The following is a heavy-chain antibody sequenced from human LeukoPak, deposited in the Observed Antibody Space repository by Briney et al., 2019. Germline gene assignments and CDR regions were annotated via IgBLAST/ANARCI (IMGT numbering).Heavy chain of an antibody. V-gene: IGHV1-18*01. CDR2: ISAYNGNT. J-gene: IGHJ6*03. CDR1: GYTFTSYG. D-gene: IGHD2-2*02. CDR3: ARDGPLGVVPAAIRLVYYYYMDV. Sequence: ASVKVSCKASGYTFTSYGISWVRQAPGRGLEWMGWISAYNGNTNYAQKLQGRVTMTTDTSTSTAYMELRSLRSDDTAVYYCARDGPLGVVPAAIRLVYYYYMDVWGKGTTVTVSS.